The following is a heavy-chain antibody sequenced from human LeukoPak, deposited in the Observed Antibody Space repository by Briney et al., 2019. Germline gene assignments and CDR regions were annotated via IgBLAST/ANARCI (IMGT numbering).Heavy chain of an antibody. CDR3: AKGSYYDSSGSFYFDY. D-gene: IGHD3-22*01. CDR1: EFTVSNKY. CDR2: ISGSGDNT. V-gene: IGHV3-23*01. J-gene: IGHJ4*02. Sequence: GGSLRLSCAASEFTVSNKYMNWVRQAPGKGLEWVSGISGSGDNTYYADSVKGRFTISRDNSKNTLYVQVNSLGTEDTAAYYCAKGSYYDSSGSFYFDYWGQGTLVTVSS.